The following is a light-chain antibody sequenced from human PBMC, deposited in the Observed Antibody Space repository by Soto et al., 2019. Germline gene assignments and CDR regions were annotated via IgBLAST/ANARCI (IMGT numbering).Light chain of an antibody. CDR3: QQYASFKP. V-gene: IGKV1-5*01. CDR1: QSIGSR. CDR2: DAS. J-gene: IGKJ1*01. Sequence: DIQMTQSPSTLSASVGDRVTITCRAGQSIGSRVAWYQQKPGKAPKLLIYDASTLESGVPSRFSGSGYGTDFTLTISSLQPDDFATYCCQQYASFKPFGQGTRVEIK.